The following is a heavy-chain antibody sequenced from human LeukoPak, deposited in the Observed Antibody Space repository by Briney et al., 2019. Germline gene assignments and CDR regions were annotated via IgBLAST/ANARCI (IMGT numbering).Heavy chain of an antibody. V-gene: IGHV4-59*01. Sequence: PSETLSLTCSVSGGSIISYYWSWIRQTPGKGLEWIGYIYYNGNTNYNPSLKSRVTMSADTSKNQFSLELSSVTAADTAVYYCARSLRVGATTGTFDIWGQGTMVTVSS. J-gene: IGHJ3*02. D-gene: IGHD1-26*01. CDR2: IYYNGNT. CDR3: ARSLRVGATTGTFDI. CDR1: GGSIISYY.